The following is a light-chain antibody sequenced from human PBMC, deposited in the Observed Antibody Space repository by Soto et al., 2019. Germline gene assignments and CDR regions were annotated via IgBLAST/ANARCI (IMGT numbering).Light chain of an antibody. V-gene: IGKV1-5*03. CDR2: KAS. CDR1: QTISSW. Sequence: DIQMTQSPSTLSGSVGDRVTITCRASQTISSWLAWYQQKPGKAPKLLIYKASTLKSGVPSRFSGSGSGTEFTLTISSLQPDDFATYYCQQAYSFPLTFGQGTRLEIK. J-gene: IGKJ5*01. CDR3: QQAYSFPLT.